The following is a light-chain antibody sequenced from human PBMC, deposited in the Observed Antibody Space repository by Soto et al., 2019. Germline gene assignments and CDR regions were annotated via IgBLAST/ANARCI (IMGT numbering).Light chain of an antibody. Sequence: EIVLTQSPATLSLSPGERATLSCRASQSVSSYLAWYQQKPGQAPRLLIYDASNRATGIPARFSGSGSGTDFTLTISRLEPEDFAVYYCQQYGSSPWTFGHGTKVDIK. CDR1: QSVSSY. J-gene: IGKJ1*01. V-gene: IGKV3-11*01. CDR3: QQYGSSPWT. CDR2: DAS.